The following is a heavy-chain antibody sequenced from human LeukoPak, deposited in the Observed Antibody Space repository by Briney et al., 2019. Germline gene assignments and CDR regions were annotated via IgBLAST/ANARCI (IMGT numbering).Heavy chain of an antibody. D-gene: IGHD3-3*01. CDR1: GYTFTGYY. CDR2: INPNSGGT. CDR3: ARDLKVIFGWRY. Sequence: ASVKVSCKASGYTFTGYYMHWVRQAPGQGLEWMGWINPNSGGTNYAQKFQGRVTMTRDTSISTAYMELSRLRSDDTAVYYRARDLKVIFGWRYWGQGTLVTVSS. J-gene: IGHJ4*02. V-gene: IGHV1-2*02.